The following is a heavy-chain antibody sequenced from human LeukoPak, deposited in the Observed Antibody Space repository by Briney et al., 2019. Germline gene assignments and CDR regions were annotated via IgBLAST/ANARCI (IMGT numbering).Heavy chain of an antibody. V-gene: IGHV3-64*01. Sequence: GGSLRLSCAASGFTFSGCVMLWVRQAPGMGLEYVSSIDPNGEASYYANSVKGRFSISRDNSNNMLYLQMGSLTSADMGVYYCAAQGGRTGAYGPWGQGTLVTVAS. CDR1: GFTFSGCV. CDR3: AAQGGRTGAYGP. D-gene: IGHD3/OR15-3a*01. J-gene: IGHJ5*02. CDR2: IDPNGEAS.